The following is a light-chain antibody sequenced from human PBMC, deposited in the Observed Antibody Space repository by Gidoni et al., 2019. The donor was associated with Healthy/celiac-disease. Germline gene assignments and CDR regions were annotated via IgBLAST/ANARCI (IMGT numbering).Light chain of an antibody. CDR1: RRDVGGYNY. J-gene: IGLJ1*01. CDR3: SSYTSSSTRV. CDR2: EVS. Sequence: QYALTQPASVSGTPGQSITISCTGTRRDVGGYNYVSWYQQHPGKAPKLMIYEVSNRPSGVSNRFSGSKSGNTASLTISGLQAEDEADYYCSSYTSSSTRVFGTGTKVTVL. V-gene: IGLV2-14*01.